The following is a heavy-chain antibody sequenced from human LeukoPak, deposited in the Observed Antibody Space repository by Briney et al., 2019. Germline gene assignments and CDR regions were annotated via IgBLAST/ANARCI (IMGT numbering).Heavy chain of an antibody. V-gene: IGHV4-38-2*01. CDR1: GYSTSSGYY. CDR2: TYHSGST. J-gene: IGHJ4*02. CDR3: AGTYYDSSGYIFDY. D-gene: IGHD3-22*01. Sequence: SSETLSLTCAVSGYSTSSGYYWGWIRPPPGKGLEWIGSTYHSGSTYYNPSLKSRVTISVDTSKNQFSLKLSSVTAADTAVYYCAGTYYDSSGYIFDYWGQGTLVTVSS.